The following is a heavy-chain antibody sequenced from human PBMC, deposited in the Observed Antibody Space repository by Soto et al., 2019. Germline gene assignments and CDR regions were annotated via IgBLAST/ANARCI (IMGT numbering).Heavy chain of an antibody. CDR2: IYYSGST. D-gene: IGHD2-15*01. CDR1: GGSISSGGYY. CDR3: GRKIGGLRGGSFFWYPFDI. J-gene: IGHJ3*02. V-gene: IGHV4-31*03. Sequence: SETLYLTCTVSGGSISSGGYYWSWIRQHPGRGLEWIGYIYYSGSTYYNPSLKSRVTISVDTSKNQFSLKLSSVTAAYTAVYYLGRKIGGLRGGSFFWYPFDIWGQGTMVTVSS.